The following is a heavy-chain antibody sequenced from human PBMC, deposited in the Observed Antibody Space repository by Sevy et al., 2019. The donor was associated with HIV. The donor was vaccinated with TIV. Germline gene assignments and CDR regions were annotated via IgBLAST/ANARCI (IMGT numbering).Heavy chain of an antibody. Sequence: GGSLRLSCAASGFTFRSYGMHWVRQAPGKGLEWVAVIWYDGSNKYYADSVKGRFTISRDNSKNTLYLQMNSLRAEDTAVYYCALDSSGVFDYWGQGTLVTVSS. V-gene: IGHV3-33*01. CDR3: ALDSSGVFDY. CDR2: IWYDGSNK. J-gene: IGHJ4*02. D-gene: IGHD6-19*01. CDR1: GFTFRSYG.